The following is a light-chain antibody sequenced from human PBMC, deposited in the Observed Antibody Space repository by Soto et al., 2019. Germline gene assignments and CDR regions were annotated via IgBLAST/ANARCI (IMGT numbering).Light chain of an antibody. CDR2: SNT. V-gene: IGLV1-44*01. J-gene: IGLJ1*01. Sequence: QSVLTQPPSASGTPGQRVTISCSGSRSNIGSNTVNWYQQLPGTAPKLLIYSNTQRPSGVPDRFSGSKSGTSASLAISGLQSEDEADYYCAAWDDSLNGYVFGNGTKVTVL. CDR3: AAWDDSLNGYV. CDR1: RSNIGSNT.